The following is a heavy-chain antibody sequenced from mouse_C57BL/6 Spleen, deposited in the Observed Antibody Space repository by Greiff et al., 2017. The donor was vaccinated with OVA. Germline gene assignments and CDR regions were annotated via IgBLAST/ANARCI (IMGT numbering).Heavy chain of an antibody. CDR2: IDPNSGGT. CDR3: ARGPLYGYDEGYYFDY. V-gene: IGHV1-72*01. Sequence: VQLQQPGAELVKPGASVKLSCKASGYTFTSYWMHWVKQRPGRGLEWIGRIDPNSGGTKYNEKFKSKATLTVDKPSSTAYMQLSSLTSEDSAVYYCARGPLYGYDEGYYFDYWGQGTTLTVSS. D-gene: IGHD2-2*01. CDR1: GYTFTSYW. J-gene: IGHJ2*01.